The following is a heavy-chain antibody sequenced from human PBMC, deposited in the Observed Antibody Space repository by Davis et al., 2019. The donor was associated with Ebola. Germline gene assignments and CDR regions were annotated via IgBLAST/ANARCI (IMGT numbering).Heavy chain of an antibody. CDR1: GYSFDTYW. Sequence: PGGSLRLSCKGSGYSFDTYWIGWVRQRPGKGLEWMGIIYFDDSDTRYSPSFEGQVTISVDRSINTAYLEWSSLKTSDTAMYYCAGRGSSSWFDPWGQGTLVTVSS. D-gene: IGHD6-13*01. V-gene: IGHV5-51*01. CDR3: AGRGSSSWFDP. CDR2: IYFDDSDT. J-gene: IGHJ5*02.